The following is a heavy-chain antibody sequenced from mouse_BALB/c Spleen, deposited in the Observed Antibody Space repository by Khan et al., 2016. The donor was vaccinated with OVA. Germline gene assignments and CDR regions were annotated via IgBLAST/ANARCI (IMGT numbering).Heavy chain of an antibody. CDR1: GYTFTDYI. V-gene: IGHV1-77*01. Sequence: QVQLQQSGPVLVKPGASVKMSCKASGYTFTDYIINWVRQRTGQGLEWIGQIYPGSGSTYYNEKFKGKATLTADKSSNTAYMQLRSLTSEDSAVCSSARAGDGGLGYWGQGTTLTVSS. D-gene: IGHD1-1*02. J-gene: IGHJ2*01. CDR3: ARAGDGGLGY. CDR2: IYPGSGST.